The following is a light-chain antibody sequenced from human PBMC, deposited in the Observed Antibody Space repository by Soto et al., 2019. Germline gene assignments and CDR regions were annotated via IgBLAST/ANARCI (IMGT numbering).Light chain of an antibody. CDR2: DAS. V-gene: IGKV1-5*01. Sequence: DIQVTQSPSSLSASVGDRVAITCRASQSISSWLAWYQQKPGKAPKLLIHDASSLESGVPSRFSGSGSGTEFTLTISSLQPDDFATYYCQQYNSYPWTFGQGTKVDIK. J-gene: IGKJ1*01. CDR3: QQYNSYPWT. CDR1: QSISSW.